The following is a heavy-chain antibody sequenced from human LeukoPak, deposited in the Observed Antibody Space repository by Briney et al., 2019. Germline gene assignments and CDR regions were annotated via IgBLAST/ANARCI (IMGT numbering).Heavy chain of an antibody. CDR2: IYYSGST. CDR3: ARVPRGSDYDILTGYYKAEAPY. Sequence: PPETLSLTCTVSGGSISSYYWSWIRQPPGKGLEWIGYIYYSGSTNYNPSLKSRVTISVDTSKNQFSLKLSSVTAADTAVYYCARVPRGSDYDILTGYYKAEAPYWGQGTLVTVSS. V-gene: IGHV4-59*01. CDR1: GGSISSYY. D-gene: IGHD3-9*01. J-gene: IGHJ4*02.